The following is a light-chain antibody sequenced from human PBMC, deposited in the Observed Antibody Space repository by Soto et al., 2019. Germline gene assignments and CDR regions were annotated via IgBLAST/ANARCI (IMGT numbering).Light chain of an antibody. CDR1: SSDIGAYDY. Sequence: QCVLPHPASPSWAPGQSITIACTGTSSDIGAYDYVSWFPQHPGKAPKHMISEVNNRPSGVSNRFSGSKSGNTAYLTISGLQVEEEAEFFCFSFSTYRHYVLGTGTKVTVL. CDR3: FSFSTYRHYV. CDR2: EVN. V-gene: IGLV2-14*01. J-gene: IGLJ1*01.